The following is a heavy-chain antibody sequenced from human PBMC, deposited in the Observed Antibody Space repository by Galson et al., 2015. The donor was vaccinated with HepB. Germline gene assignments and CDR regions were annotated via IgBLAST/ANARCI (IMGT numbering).Heavy chain of an antibody. J-gene: IGHJ6*02. CDR2: TYYRARWYN. CDR1: GDSVSNNNAA. V-gene: IGHV6-1*01. Sequence: CAISGDSVSNNNAAWYWLRQSPSRGLEWLGRTYYRARWYNDYAVSVRGRITINPDTSKNQFSLHLNFVTPEDTAVYYCARVAGTIYYYGMDVWGQGTTVTVSS. CDR3: ARVAGTIYYYGMDV. D-gene: IGHD2-15*01.